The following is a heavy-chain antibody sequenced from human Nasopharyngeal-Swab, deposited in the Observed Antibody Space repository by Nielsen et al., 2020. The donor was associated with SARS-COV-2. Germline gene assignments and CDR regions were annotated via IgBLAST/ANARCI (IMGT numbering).Heavy chain of an antibody. Sequence: ASVKVSCKASGHMFITYYMHWLRQAPGQGLEWVGVISSSGGGATYAQKFQGRVTMTRDTSTTTFYMELSSLRSEDTAVYFCAKSEYLASYYIYWGQGTLVTVSS. CDR3: AKSEYLASYYIY. V-gene: IGHV1-46*01. CDR1: GHMFITYY. J-gene: IGHJ4*02. CDR2: ISSSGGGA. D-gene: IGHD3-10*01.